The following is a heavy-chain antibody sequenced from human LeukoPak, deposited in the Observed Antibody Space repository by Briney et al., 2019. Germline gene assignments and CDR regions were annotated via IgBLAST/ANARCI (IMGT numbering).Heavy chain of an antibody. V-gene: IGHV3-23*01. CDR3: AKVETLRDYGDSEYYYYYGMDV. CDR2: ISGSGGST. CDR1: GFTFSSYA. D-gene: IGHD4-17*01. Sequence: GGSLRLSCVASGFTFSSYAMSWVRQAPGKGLEWVSAISGSGGSTYYADSVKGRFTISRDNSKNTLYLQMNSLRAEDTAVYYCAKVETLRDYGDSEYYYYYGMDVWGQGTTVTVSS. J-gene: IGHJ6*02.